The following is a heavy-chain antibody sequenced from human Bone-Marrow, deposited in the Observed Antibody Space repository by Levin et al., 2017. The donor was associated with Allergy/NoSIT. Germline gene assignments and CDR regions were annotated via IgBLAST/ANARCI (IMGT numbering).Heavy chain of an antibody. CDR3: AMGRHYYDSGGPLPPLQH. CDR2: ISPSGST. V-gene: IGHV4-34*01. D-gene: IGHD3-22*01. Sequence: PSETLSLTCDLYGGSLTGYYWTWIRQSLGKGLEWIGEISPSGSTSYNSSLKSRVSISIDTSKQLFSLKLTSMTAADTAIYYCAMGRHYYDSGGPLPPLQHWGQGTLVTVSS. J-gene: IGHJ1*01. CDR1: GGSLTGYY.